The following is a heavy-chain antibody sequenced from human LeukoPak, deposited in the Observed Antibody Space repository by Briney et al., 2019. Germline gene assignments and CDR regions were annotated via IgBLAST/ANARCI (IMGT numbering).Heavy chain of an antibody. CDR1: GGTFSSKA. Sequence: GASVKVSCKASGGTFSSKAISWVRQAPGQGLEWIGGIIPIFGAPFYAQKFQGRVTITTDESTNTANMELDSLKSEDTAVYYCARGLSSSWSYFENWGQGTLVTVSS. CDR3: ARGLSSSWSYFEN. CDR2: IIPIFGAP. J-gene: IGHJ4*02. V-gene: IGHV1-69*05. D-gene: IGHD6-13*01.